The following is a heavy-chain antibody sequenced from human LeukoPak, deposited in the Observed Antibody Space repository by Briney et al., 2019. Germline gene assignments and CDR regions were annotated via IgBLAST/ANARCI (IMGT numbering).Heavy chain of an antibody. CDR3: AKSREEIRGLDAFDI. V-gene: IGHV4-31*03. CDR1: GGSISSDDYC. D-gene: IGHD5-24*01. J-gene: IGHJ3*02. Sequence: PSETLSLTCSVSGGSISSDDYCWNWIRQHPGKGLEWIGYIYYSGSTYYNPSLKSRVALSVDTSKNQFSLKLSSLTAADTAVCYCAKSREEIRGLDAFDIWGQGTMVTVSS. CDR2: IYYSGST.